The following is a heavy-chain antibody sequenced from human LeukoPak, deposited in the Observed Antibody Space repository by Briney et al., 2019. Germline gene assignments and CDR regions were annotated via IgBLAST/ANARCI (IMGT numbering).Heavy chain of an antibody. CDR1: GGSISSYY. CDR2: IYYSGST. V-gene: IGHV4-59*01. D-gene: IGHD6-19*01. CDR3: ARESSGWYDY. Sequence: ASETLSLTCSVSGGSISSYYWSWIRQPPGKGLEWIGDIYYSGSTNYNPSLKSRVTISVDTSKNQFSLKLSSVTAADTAVYYCARESSGWYDYWGQGTLVTVSS. J-gene: IGHJ4*02.